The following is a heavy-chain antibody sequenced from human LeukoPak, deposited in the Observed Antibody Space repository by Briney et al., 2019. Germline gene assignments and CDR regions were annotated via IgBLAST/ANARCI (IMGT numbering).Heavy chain of an antibody. D-gene: IGHD3-10*01. Sequence: GGSLRLSCAASGFTFKNFGMHWVRQAPGKGLEWVAVIRYDGSNKYYADSVKGRFTISRDNSKNVLDLQLNSLRPEDTAFYYCAKVLTYYPGSGSYYPDFWGQGTLVTVSS. V-gene: IGHV3-30*02. CDR3: AKVLTYYPGSGSYYPDF. J-gene: IGHJ4*02. CDR2: IRYDGSNK. CDR1: GFTFKNFG.